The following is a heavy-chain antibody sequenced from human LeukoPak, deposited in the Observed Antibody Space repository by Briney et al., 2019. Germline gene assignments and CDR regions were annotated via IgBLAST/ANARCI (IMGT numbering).Heavy chain of an antibody. Sequence: GESLRLSCSASGFTFSIYAMHWVRQTPDRGLEWVGFLSSDGSYDQYRESVRGRFSISRDNSKNTLYLEMNSLTVDDTGVYYRAREGTYPDFWSGYFEYWGQGTLAIVSS. CDR3: AREGTYPDFWSGYFEY. D-gene: IGHD3-3*01. CDR2: LSSDGSYD. J-gene: IGHJ4*02. V-gene: IGHV3-30*04. CDR1: GFTFSIYA.